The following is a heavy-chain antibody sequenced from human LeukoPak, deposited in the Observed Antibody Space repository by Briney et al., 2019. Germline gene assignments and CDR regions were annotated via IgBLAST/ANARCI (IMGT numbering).Heavy chain of an antibody. CDR1: GGTFSSYA. D-gene: IGHD2-21*02. Sequence: ASVKVSCKASGGTFSSYAISWVRQAPGQGLEWMGWINPNSGGTNYAQKFQGRVTMTRDTSISTAYMELSRLRSDDTAVYYCARSSTGIVVVTANSDYWGQGTLVTVSS. CDR3: ARSSTGIVVVTANSDY. V-gene: IGHV1-2*02. CDR2: INPNSGGT. J-gene: IGHJ4*02.